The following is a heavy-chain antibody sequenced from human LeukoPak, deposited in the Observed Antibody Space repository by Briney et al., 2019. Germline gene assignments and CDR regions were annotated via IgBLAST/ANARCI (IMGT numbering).Heavy chain of an antibody. CDR3: AREDWNALYDY. D-gene: IGHD1-1*01. J-gene: IGHJ4*02. CDR2: ISSSSSYI. CDR1: GFNFSSYS. V-gene: IGHV3-21*01. Sequence: PGGSLRLSCAASGFNFSSYSMNWVRQAPGKGLEGVSSISSSSSYIYYADSVKGRFTISRDNTKNSLYLQMNSLRAEDTAVYYCAREDWNALYDYWGQGTLVTVSS.